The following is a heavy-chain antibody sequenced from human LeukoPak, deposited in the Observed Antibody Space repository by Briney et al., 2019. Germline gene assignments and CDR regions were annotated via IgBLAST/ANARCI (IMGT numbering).Heavy chain of an antibody. V-gene: IGHV4-39*07. CDR2: NYYSGST. D-gene: IGHD3-22*01. CDR1: GGSISSSSYY. Sequence: SETLSLTCTVSGGSISSSSYYWGWIRQPPGKGLEWIGSNYYSGSTYYNPSLKSRVTISVDTSKNQFSLKLSSVTAADTAVYYCTRGSIAYYYMDVWGKGTTVTISS. CDR3: TRGSIAYYYMDV. J-gene: IGHJ6*03.